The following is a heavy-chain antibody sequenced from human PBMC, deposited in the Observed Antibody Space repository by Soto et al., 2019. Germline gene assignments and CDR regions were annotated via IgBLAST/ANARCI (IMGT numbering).Heavy chain of an antibody. CDR1: GLSLSTSGAA. J-gene: IGHJ5*02. Sequence: QINLIESGPTLVKPTQTLTLTCTFSGLSLSTSGAAVGWVRQPPGRALERLALISWDGAKRYNAALGNRLTITKDTSINQVVLTLTNVDPADTATYYCAHRATMTIFVLIIDNGIWFDPWCQGTRVIVSS. CDR3: AHRATMTIFVLIIDNGIWFDP. V-gene: IGHV2-5*02. CDR2: ISWDGAK. D-gene: IGHD3-3*01.